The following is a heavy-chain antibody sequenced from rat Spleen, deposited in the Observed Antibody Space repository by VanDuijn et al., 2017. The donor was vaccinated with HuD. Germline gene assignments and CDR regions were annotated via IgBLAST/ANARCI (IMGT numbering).Heavy chain of an antibody. V-gene: IGHV3-1*01. D-gene: IGHD1-4*01. CDR1: GYSITTNY. CDR2: IRSSGSS. J-gene: IGHJ3*01. Sequence: EVQLQESGPGLVKPSQSLSLTCSITGYSITTNYWGWIRKFPGNKMEWIGHIRSSGSSSYNPSLESRISITRDTSKNQFFLHLNSVTAEDTATYYCTRHDYPGVITNWFAYWGQGTLVTVSS. CDR3: TRHDYPGVITNWFAY.